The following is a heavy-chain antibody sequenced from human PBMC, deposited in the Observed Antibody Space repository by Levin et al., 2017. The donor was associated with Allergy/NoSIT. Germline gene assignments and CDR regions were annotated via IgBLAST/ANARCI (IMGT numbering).Heavy chain of an antibody. V-gene: IGHV3-48*01. J-gene: IGHJ6*02. D-gene: IGHD5-18*01. Sequence: GGSLRLSCAASGFTFSSYSMNWVRQAPGKGLEWVSYISSSSSTIYYADSVKGRFTISRDNAKNSLYLQMNSLRAEDTAVYYCARDADTEIYYYGMDVWGQGTTVTVSS. CDR3: ARDADTEIYYYGMDV. CDR2: ISSSSSTI. CDR1: GFTFSSYS.